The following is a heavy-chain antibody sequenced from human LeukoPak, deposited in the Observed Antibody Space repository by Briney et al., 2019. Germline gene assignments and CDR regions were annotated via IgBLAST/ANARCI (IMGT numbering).Heavy chain of an antibody. Sequence: ASVKVSCKASGYTFTGYGISWVRQAPGQGLEWMGWISAYNGNTNYAQKLQGRVTMTTDTSTSTAYMELRSLRSDDTAVYYCARSSEIVVAPGESDYWGQGTLVTVSS. CDR2: ISAYNGNT. CDR1: GYTFTGYG. CDR3: ARSSEIVVAPGESDY. D-gene: IGHD3-22*01. V-gene: IGHV1-18*01. J-gene: IGHJ4*02.